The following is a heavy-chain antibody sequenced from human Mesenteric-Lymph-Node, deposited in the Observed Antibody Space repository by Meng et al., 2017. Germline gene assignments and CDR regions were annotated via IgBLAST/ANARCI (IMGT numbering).Heavy chain of an antibody. D-gene: IGHD3-22*01. V-gene: IGHV4-31*03. CDR2: IYYSGST. CDR1: GGPISSGGHS. Sequence: QVQLQESGPGLVKPSQTLSLTCTVSGGPISSGGHSWSWIRQHPGKGLEWIAYIYYSGSTYYNPSLKSRVILSVDTSKNQFSLKLSSVIAADTAVYYCARVDSSGYFLDYWGQGTLVTVSS. CDR3: ARVDSSGYFLDY. J-gene: IGHJ4*01.